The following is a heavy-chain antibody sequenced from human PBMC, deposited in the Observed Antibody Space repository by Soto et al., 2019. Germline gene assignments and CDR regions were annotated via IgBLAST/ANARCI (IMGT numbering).Heavy chain of an antibody. J-gene: IGHJ4*02. CDR1: GYTFTTYA. CDR3: ATLQL. Sequence: ASLKVSGKASGYTFTTYAMHWVRQAPGQRLEWMGWINAGNGNTKYSQKFQGRVTMTEDTSTDTAYMELSSLRSENTAVYYCATLQLWGQGTLVTVSS. D-gene: IGHD5-18*01. CDR2: INAGNGNT. V-gene: IGHV1-3*01.